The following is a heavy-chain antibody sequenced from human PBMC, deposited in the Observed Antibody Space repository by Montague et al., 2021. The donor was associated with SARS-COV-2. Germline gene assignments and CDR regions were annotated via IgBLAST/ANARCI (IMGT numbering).Heavy chain of an antibody. D-gene: IGHD6-19*01. J-gene: IGHJ4*02. V-gene: IGHV4-59*01. CDR3: ARDEVAGRGYYLEY. CDR2: IYYSGST. Sequence: SETLSLTCTVSGGSISSYYWSWIRQPPGKGLEWIGYIYYSGSTNYNPSLKSRVSMSVDTSKNQFSLHLSSVTAADTAVYYCARDEVAGRGYYLEYWGQGTLVTVSS. CDR1: GGSISSYY.